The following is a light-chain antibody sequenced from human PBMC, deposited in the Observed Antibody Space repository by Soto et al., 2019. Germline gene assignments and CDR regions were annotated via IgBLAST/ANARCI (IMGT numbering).Light chain of an antibody. CDR3: QEYNTNSRT. V-gene: IGKV1-5*03. Sequence: IQMTQSPSTLSASVGDTVTITCRASESIYSWLAWYKQIPGKAPQLLIYKTSTLQGGVPSRFSGRGSGAEYTLTIRSLQPDDVATYFCQEYNTNSRTFGQGTRV. CDR1: ESIYSW. J-gene: IGKJ1*01. CDR2: KTS.